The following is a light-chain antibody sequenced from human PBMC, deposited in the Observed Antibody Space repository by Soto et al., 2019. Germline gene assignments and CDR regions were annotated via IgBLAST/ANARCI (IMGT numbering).Light chain of an antibody. J-gene: IGLJ2*01. V-gene: IGLV1-44*01. CDR2: SYN. CDR1: SSNIGSNT. CDR3: AAWDDSLNGVV. Sequence: QSVLTQPPSASGTPGQRVTISCSGSSSNIGSNTVNWYQQLPGTAPNLLIYSYNQRPSGVPDRFSGSKSGTSASLAISGLQSEDDSDYYCAAWDDSLNGVVFGGGTKLTVL.